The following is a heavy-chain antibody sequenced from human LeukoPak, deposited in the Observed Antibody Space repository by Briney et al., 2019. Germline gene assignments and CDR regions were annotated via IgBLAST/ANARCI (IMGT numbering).Heavy chain of an antibody. CDR1: GGSISSSSYY. Sequence: SETLSLTCTVSGGSISSSSYYWGWIRQPPGKGLEWIGEINHSGSTNYNPSLKSRVTISVDTSKNQFSLKLSSVTAADTAVYYCARVRSHYDFWSGYYGRGPSDYWGQGTLVTVSS. CDR2: INHSGST. CDR3: ARVRSHYDFWSGYYGRGPSDY. D-gene: IGHD3-3*01. V-gene: IGHV4-39*07. J-gene: IGHJ4*02.